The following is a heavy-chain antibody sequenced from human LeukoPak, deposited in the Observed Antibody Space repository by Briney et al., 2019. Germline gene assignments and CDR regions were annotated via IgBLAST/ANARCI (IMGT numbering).Heavy chain of an antibody. CDR2: TSGSGGST. J-gene: IGHJ4*02. D-gene: IGHD6-19*01. V-gene: IGHV3-23*01. CDR1: GFTFSSYA. Sequence: AGGSLRLSCAASGFTFSSYAMSWVRQAPGKGLEWVSGTSGSGGSTYYADSVKGRFTISRDNSKNTLYLQMNSLRAEDTAVYYCATLSGYSSGWHNYWGQGTLVTVSS. CDR3: ATLSGYSSGWHNY.